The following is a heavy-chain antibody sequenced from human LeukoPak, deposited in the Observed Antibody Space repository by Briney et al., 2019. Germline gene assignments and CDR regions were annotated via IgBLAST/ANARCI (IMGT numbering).Heavy chain of an antibody. CDR3: ARHVYNWNYVDY. D-gene: IGHD1-20*01. Sequence: GESLKLSCKGSGYSFTSYYIGWVRQMPGKGLEWMGIIHPGESDTRYSPSFQGQVTISADKSITTAYLQWSSLKASDTAIYYCARHVYNWNYVDYWGPGTLVTVSS. CDR2: IHPGESDT. V-gene: IGHV5-51*01. J-gene: IGHJ4*02. CDR1: GYSFTSYY.